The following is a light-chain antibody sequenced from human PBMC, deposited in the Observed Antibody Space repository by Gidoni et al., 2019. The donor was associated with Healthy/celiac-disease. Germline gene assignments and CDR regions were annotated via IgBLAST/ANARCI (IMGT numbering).Light chain of an antibody. CDR1: SFTIGSNT. Sequence: QPVLTQPPSASGTPGQRVTISCSGSSFTIGSNTVNWYQQLPGTAPKLLIYSNNQRPSGVPDRFSGSKSGTSASLAISGLQSEDEADYYCAAWDDSLNGPVFGGGTKLTVL. J-gene: IGLJ3*02. CDR2: SNN. V-gene: IGLV1-44*01. CDR3: AAWDDSLNGPV.